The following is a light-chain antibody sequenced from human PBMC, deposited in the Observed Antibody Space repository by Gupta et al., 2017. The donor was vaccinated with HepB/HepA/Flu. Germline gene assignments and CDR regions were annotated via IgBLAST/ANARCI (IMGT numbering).Light chain of an antibody. CDR3: SAYTTSNTLL. J-gene: IGLJ2*01. V-gene: IGLV2-14*03. Sequence: QSALTEPASVSGSPGQSITISCTGTSSDIGTYSYVSWYQQHPGKAPKLMVYDVDNQPSGVSNRFSGSKSGNTASLTISGLQTEDEAEDYCSAYTTSNTLLFGGGTEVSVL. CDR2: DVD. CDR1: SSDIGTYSY.